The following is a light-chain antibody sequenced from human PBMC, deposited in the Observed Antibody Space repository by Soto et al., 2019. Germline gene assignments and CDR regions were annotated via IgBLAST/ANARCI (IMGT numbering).Light chain of an antibody. V-gene: IGKV4-1*01. CDR2: WAS. Sequence: DTVMTQSPDSLAVSLGERATINCKSSQSLLYSSNNENYLAWYQQKPGQPPQLLIYWASTREYGVPDRFSGSGSGTDFTLTISSLQAEDVAVYSCQQYYSAPYTFGQGTKLEIK. CDR1: QSLLYSSNNENY. CDR3: QQYYSAPYT. J-gene: IGKJ2*01.